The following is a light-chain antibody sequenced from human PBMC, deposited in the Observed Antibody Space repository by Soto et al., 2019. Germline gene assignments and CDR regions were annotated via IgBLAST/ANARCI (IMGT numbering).Light chain of an antibody. CDR2: STD. CDR3: LLYYVGAVI. J-gene: IGLJ2*01. V-gene: IGLV7-43*01. Sequence: QAVVTQEPSLTVSPGETVTLTCASSTGAVTSGYYSNWLQQKPGQAPRALIYSTDVKHTWTPARFSGSLLGGKAALTLSGVQPEDEADYYCLLYYVGAVIFGGGTKLTVL. CDR1: TGAVTSGYY.